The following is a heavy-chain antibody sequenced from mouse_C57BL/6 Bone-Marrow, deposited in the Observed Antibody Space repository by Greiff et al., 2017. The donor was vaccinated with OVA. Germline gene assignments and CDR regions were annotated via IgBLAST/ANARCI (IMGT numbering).Heavy chain of an antibody. D-gene: IGHD1-1*01. Sequence: QVQLKQSGAELAKPGASVKLSCKASGYTFTSYWMHWVKQRPGQGLEWIGYINPSSGYTKYNQKFKDKATLTADKSSSTAYMQLSSLTYEDSAVYYCARDPFITTVVATGGYYAMDYWGQGTSVTVSS. CDR2: INPSSGYT. CDR1: GYTFTSYW. J-gene: IGHJ4*01. V-gene: IGHV1-7*01. CDR3: ARDPFITTVVATGGYYAMDY.